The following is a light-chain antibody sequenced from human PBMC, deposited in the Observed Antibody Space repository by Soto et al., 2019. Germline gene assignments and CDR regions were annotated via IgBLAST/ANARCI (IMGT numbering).Light chain of an antibody. CDR1: SGHSSYA. CDR3: QAWGTGMV. J-gene: IGLJ2*01. Sequence: QSVLTQPPSASASLGASVRLTCTLNSGHSSYAIAWHQQQPEKGPQYLMKINSDGSHSKGGGIPDRFSGSSSGAERYLTISRLQSEDEADYYCQAWGTGMVFGGGTKLTVL. V-gene: IGLV4-69*01. CDR2: INSDGSH.